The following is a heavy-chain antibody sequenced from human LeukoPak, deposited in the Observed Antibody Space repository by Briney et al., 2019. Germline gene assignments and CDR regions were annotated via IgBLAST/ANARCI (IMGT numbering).Heavy chain of an antibody. Sequence: SETLSLTCTVSGGSISSYYWSWIRQPPGKGLEWIGYIYYSGSTNYNPSFKSRVTISVDTSKNQFSLKLSSVTAADTAVYYCARGVAAAGTFRHWFDPWGQGTLVTVSS. CDR2: IYYSGST. D-gene: IGHD6-13*01. V-gene: IGHV4-59*01. CDR3: ARGVAAAGTFRHWFDP. J-gene: IGHJ5*02. CDR1: GGSISSYY.